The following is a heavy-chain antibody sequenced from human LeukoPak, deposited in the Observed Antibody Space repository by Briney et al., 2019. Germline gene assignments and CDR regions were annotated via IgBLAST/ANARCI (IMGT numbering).Heavy chain of an antibody. V-gene: IGHV3-49*04. CDR1: GFTFGDYA. CDR3: ARTEEGIRYYDFWSGYPYYFDY. D-gene: IGHD3-3*01. J-gene: IGHJ4*02. Sequence: PGGSLRLSCTASGFTFGDYAMSWVRQAPGKGLEWVGFIRSKAYGGTTEYAASVKGRFTISRDNAKNSLYLQMNSLRAEDTAVYYCARTEEGIRYYDFWSGYPYYFDYWGQGTLVTVSS. CDR2: IRSKAYGGTT.